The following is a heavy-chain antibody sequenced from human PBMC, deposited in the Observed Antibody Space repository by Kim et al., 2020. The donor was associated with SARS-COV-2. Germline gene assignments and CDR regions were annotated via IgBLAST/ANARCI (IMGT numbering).Heavy chain of an antibody. D-gene: IGHD3-22*01. Sequence: ASVKVSCKVSGYTLTELSMHWVRQAPGKGLAWMGGFDPEDGETIYAQKCQGRVTMTEDTSTDTVYMEMSSLRSEDTAVYYCATLDSSGYYKEYYVDYWGQGTLVTVSS. CDR1: GYTLTELS. J-gene: IGHJ4*02. CDR2: FDPEDGET. CDR3: ATLDSSGYYKEYYVDY. V-gene: IGHV1-24*01.